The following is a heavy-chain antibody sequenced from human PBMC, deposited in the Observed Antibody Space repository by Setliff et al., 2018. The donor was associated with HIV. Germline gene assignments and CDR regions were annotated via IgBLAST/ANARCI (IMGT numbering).Heavy chain of an antibody. J-gene: IGHJ4*02. Sequence: ASETLSLTCTVSGGSISGHYWSWIRQPPGMGLEWVGYIYYSGSTYSNPSLMSRATMSVDTSKNQFSLELRAVTVADTAVYFCARDRFGVPANDWGQGILVTVSS. CDR2: IYYSGST. CDR3: ARDRFGVPAND. V-gene: IGHV4-59*11. D-gene: IGHD3-3*01. CDR1: GGSISGHY.